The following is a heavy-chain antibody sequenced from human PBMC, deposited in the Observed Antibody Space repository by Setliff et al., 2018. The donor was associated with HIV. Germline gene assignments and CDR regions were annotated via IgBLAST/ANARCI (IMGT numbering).Heavy chain of an antibody. J-gene: IGHJ4*02. CDR3: ASMYSGYDQDYFDY. D-gene: IGHD5-12*01. CDR1: GYSISSGYH. CDR2: IYHSGTT. Sequence: PSETLSLTCTVSGYSISSGYHWGWIRQAPGRGLEWIGNIYHSGTTSYNPSLQSRVTISIDTSNSQFSLNLRYVTAADTAVYYCASMYSGYDQDYFDYWGQGTLVTVSS. V-gene: IGHV4-38-2*02.